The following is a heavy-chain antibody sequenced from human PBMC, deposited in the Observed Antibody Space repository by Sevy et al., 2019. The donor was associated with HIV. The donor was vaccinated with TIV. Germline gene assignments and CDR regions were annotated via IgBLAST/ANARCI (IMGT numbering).Heavy chain of an antibody. CDR1: GGSISNYY. J-gene: IGHJ6*02. Sequence: SETLSLTCTVSGGSISNYYWTWIRQPPGKGLEWIGYIDYSGTTNYHPSLKSRVTISVDMSKNQFSLKLSSVIAADTAVYYCARGKVPLTYYYGMDVWGQGTTVTVSS. CDR2: IDYSGTT. CDR3: ARGKVPLTYYYGMDV. D-gene: IGHD3-16*01. V-gene: IGHV4-59*01.